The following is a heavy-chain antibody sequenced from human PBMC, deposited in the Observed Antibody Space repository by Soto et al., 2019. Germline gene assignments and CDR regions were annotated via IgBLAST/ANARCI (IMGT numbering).Heavy chain of an antibody. D-gene: IGHD1-26*01. Sequence: PSETLSLTCSVSGDSVSTDRYFWTWIRQPPGKGLEWIAYISYTGDTNYNPSLKSQVTISIDTSRNQFSLTLTSVTAADTAVYFCARIVVGATVDLWGQGSLVTVS. CDR3: ARIVVGATVDL. V-gene: IGHV4-61*01. CDR2: ISYTGDT. CDR1: GDSVSTDRYF. J-gene: IGHJ5*02.